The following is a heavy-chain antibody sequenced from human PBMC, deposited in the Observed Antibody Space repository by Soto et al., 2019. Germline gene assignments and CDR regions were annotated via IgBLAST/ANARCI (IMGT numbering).Heavy chain of an antibody. V-gene: IGHV3-23*01. CDR1: GFTFSSYA. D-gene: IGHD3-10*01. Sequence: GGSLRLSCAASGFTFSSYAMSWVRQAPGKGLEWVSAISGSGGSTYYADSVKGRFTISRDNSKNTLYPQMNSLRAEDTAVYYCAKALPSHITMVRGVITTGYYGMDVWGQGTTVTVS. CDR2: ISGSGGST. J-gene: IGHJ6*02. CDR3: AKALPSHITMVRGVITTGYYGMDV.